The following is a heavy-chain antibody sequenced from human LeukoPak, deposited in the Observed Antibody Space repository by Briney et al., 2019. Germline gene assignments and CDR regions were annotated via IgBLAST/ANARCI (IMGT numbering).Heavy chain of an antibody. J-gene: IGHJ4*02. D-gene: IGHD6-13*01. V-gene: IGHV3-23*01. CDR3: GTERLSNSWYLGFDY. Sequence: GGSLRPSSAASGFSLSSSVLSGVPPAPGGGGGWGSTLDGGGVRTSSADSVRGRFTISTDTSKNTLFLCMSILREERTGACYSGTERLSNSWYLGFDYWGQGTLVTVSS. CDR2: LDGGGVRT. CDR1: GFSLSSSV.